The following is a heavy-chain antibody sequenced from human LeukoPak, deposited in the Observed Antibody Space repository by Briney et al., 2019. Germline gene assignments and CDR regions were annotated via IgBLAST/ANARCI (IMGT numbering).Heavy chain of an antibody. V-gene: IGHV3-53*01. D-gene: IGHD6-19*01. Sequence: GGSLRLSCAASGLTVSTNYMRWVRQVPGKGLEWVSLIYSSGSTYYADSVKGRFTISRANSKITLYLQMNRLRAEDTAVYYCATGSPSAIAVAGGAFDMWGEGRMVTVSS. J-gene: IGHJ3*02. CDR2: IYSSGST. CDR1: GLTVSTNY. CDR3: ATGSPSAIAVAGGAFDM.